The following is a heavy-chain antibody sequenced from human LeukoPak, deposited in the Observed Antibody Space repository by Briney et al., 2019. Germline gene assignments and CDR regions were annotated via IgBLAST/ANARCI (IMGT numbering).Heavy chain of an antibody. Sequence: ASVKVSCKASGGTFSSYAISWVRQAPGQGLEWMGWINPNSGGTNYAQKFQGRVTMTRDTSISTAYMELSRLRSDDTAVYYCARDLGTLLWFGDPIPNFGIWGQRTMVTVSS. D-gene: IGHD3-10*01. J-gene: IGHJ3*02. CDR3: ARDLGTLLWFGDPIPNFGI. CDR1: GGTFSSYA. V-gene: IGHV1-2*02. CDR2: INPNSGGT.